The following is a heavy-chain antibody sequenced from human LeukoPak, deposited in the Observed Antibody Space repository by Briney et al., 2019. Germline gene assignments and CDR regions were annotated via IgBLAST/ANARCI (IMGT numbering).Heavy chain of an antibody. V-gene: IGHV4-38-2*02. Sequence: SGTLSLTCTVSGYSISSDYYWGWIRQSPGKGLEWIGHIYTSGTTNYNPSLKSRVTVSVDTSKNQFSLKVSSVTAADTAVYYCAGLYFYMDVWGKGTTVTVSS. CDR2: IYTSGTT. CDR1: GYSISSDYY. J-gene: IGHJ6*03. CDR3: AGLYFYMDV.